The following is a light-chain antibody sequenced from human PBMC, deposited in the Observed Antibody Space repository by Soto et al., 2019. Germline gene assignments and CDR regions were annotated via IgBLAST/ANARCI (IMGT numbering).Light chain of an antibody. CDR2: DAS. CDR1: QSVDSY. J-gene: IGKJ1*01. CDR3: HQRRHLWT. Sequence: EIVLTQSPATLSLSPWERATLSCRASQSVDSYLDWYQQKPGQAPRLLIYDASNRATGIPARFSGSGSGTDFTLTINSLESEDSSVYYCHQRRHLWTVCQGPKVEIK. V-gene: IGKV3-11*01.